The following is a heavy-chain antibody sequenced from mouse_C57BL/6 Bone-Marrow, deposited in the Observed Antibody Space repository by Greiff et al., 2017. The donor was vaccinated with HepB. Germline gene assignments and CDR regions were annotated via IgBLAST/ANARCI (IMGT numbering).Heavy chain of an antibody. J-gene: IGHJ1*03. V-gene: IGHV1-52*01. D-gene: IGHD1-1*01. CDR2: IDPSDSET. CDR1: GYTFTSYW. Sequence: QVQLQQPGAELVRPGSSVKLSCKASGYTFTSYWMHWVKQRPIQGLEWIGNIDPSDSETHYNQKFKDKATLTVDKSSSTAYMQLSSLTSEDSAVYYCARSHYYGSSPYWYFDVWGTGTTVTASS. CDR3: ARSHYYGSSPYWYFDV.